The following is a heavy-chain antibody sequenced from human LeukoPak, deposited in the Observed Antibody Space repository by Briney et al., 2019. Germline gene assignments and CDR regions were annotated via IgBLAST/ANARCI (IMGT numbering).Heavy chain of an antibody. CDR2: INPYTGGT. Sequence: GASVKVSCKASGYTFTDYYMHWVRQAPGQGLEWMGWINPYTGGTNYAQKFQGRVTMPRDSSISTAYMELSSLTSDDTAVYYCARERGVQLEHKLDHWGQGTLVTVSS. J-gene: IGHJ4*02. CDR3: ARERGVQLEHKLDH. D-gene: IGHD1-1*01. V-gene: IGHV1-2*02. CDR1: GYTFTDYY.